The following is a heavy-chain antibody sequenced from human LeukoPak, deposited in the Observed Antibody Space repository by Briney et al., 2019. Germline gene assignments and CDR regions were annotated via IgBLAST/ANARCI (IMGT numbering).Heavy chain of an antibody. CDR3: ASGGMGARKYYSDPFHY. CDR2: LYSRGGT. V-gene: IGHV3-53*01. D-gene: IGHD3-10*01. J-gene: IGHJ4*02. CDR1: GFTVSSNY. Sequence: GGSLRPSCAASGFTVSSNYMSWVRQAPGKGLEWVSILYSRGGTYYADSVKGRFTISRDDSKNTLYLQMNSLRAEDTAVYYCASGGMGARKYYSDPFHYWGQGTLVTVSS.